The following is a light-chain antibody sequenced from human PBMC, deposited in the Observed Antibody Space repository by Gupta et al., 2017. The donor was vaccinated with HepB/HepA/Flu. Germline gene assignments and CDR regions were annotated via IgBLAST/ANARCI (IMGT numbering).Light chain of an antibody. CDR2: EVT. CDR3: CSYAGNNTII. Sequence: QSALTQPASVSGSPGQSITISCTGTSSDVGSYKFVSWYQQHPGKAPKFMIYEVTRRPSGVSDRFSGSKSGNTASLTISGLQAEDEADYYCCSYAGNNTIIFGGGTKLSVL. V-gene: IGLV2-23*02. CDR1: SSDVGSYKF. J-gene: IGLJ2*01.